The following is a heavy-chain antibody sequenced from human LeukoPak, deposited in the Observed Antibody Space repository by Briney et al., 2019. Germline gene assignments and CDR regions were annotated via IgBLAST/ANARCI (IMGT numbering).Heavy chain of an antibody. V-gene: IGHV3-9*01. J-gene: IGHJ5*02. D-gene: IGHD2-15*01. CDR1: GXTFXDYA. CDR3: AKDSGP. CDR2: ISWNSGSI. Sequence: GGSLRLSCAASGXTFXDYAMHWVRQAPXKGLEWVSGISWNSGSIGYADSVKGRFTISRDNAKNSLYLQMNSLRAEDTALYYCAKDSGPWGQGTLVTVSS.